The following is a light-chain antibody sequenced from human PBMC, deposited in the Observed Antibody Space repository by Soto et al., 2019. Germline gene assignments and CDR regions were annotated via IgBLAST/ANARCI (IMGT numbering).Light chain of an antibody. J-gene: IGKJ1*01. Sequence: EVVMTQSPATLSVSPGERATLSFRPSHSIRTDLAWYQQKPGQAPSLLIFSASTRATGVPARFSGSGSGTEFTLTISSLQSEDFAVYYCQQYNKWPQWTFGQGTKVDIK. CDR1: HSIRTD. CDR3: QQYNKWPQWT. V-gene: IGKV3-15*01. CDR2: SAS.